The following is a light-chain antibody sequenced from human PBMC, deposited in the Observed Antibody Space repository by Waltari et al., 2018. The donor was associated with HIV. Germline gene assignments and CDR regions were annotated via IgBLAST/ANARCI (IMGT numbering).Light chain of an antibody. CDR3: AAWDDSLSSWV. V-gene: IGLV1-47*02. Sequence: QSVLTQPPSASGTPGQRVTIPCSGSSSNIGSNYVYWYKQLPGTAPKRRIYGKRQRPSGVPDRFSGSRSGTSASQAISGRRSEEEADYYCAAWDDSLSSWVFGGGTKLTVL. J-gene: IGLJ3*02. CDR1: SSNIGSNY. CDR2: GKR.